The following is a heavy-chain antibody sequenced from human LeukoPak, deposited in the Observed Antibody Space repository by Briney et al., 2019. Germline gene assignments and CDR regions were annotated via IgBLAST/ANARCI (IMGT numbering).Heavy chain of an antibody. CDR3: ARDPSVGTYVFDF. V-gene: IGHV3-7*01. CDR1: GFTFSSFY. J-gene: IGHJ4*02. D-gene: IGHD2-15*01. CDR2: IKQDGSEK. Sequence: QTGGSLRLSCAASGFTFSSFYMSWVRQAPGKGLEWVANIKQDGSEKYYVDSVKGRFTISGDNGKNSLYLQMNSLRAEDTAVYYCARDPSVGTYVFDFWGKGSLVTASP.